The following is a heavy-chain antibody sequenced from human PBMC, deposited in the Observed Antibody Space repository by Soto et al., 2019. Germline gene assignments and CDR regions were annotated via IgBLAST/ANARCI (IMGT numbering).Heavy chain of an antibody. CDR3: ARLPSNWNSQYYFDY. CDR1: GGSISSSSYY. V-gene: IGHV4-39*01. J-gene: IGHJ4*02. Sequence: PSETLSLTCTVSGGSISSSSYYWGWIRQPPGEGLEWIGSIYYSGSTYYNPSLKSRVTISVDTSKNQFSLKLSSVTAADTAVYYCARLPSNWNSQYYFDYWGQGTLVTVSS. D-gene: IGHD1-7*01. CDR2: IYYSGST.